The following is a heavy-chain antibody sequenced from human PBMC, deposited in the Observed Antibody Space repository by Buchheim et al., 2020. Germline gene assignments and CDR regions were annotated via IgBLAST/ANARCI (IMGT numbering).Heavy chain of an antibody. CDR2: INRGGST. J-gene: IGHJ4*02. V-gene: IGHV4-34*01. D-gene: IGHD3-10*01. CDR1: GGSFSGYY. CDR3: ARFLAYGSGTGGFDY. Sequence: QVQLQQWGAGLLKPSETLSLTCAVYGGSFSGYYWSWIRQPPGKGLEWIGEINRGGSTDYNPSLKSRVTISVDTSKNQFSLRLSSVTAADTAVYYCARFLAYGSGTGGFDYWGQGTL.